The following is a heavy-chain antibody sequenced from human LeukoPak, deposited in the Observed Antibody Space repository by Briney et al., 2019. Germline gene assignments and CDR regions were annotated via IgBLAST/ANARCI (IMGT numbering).Heavy chain of an antibody. CDR2: IYASGST. CDR1: GGSISSYY. V-gene: IGHV4-4*07. CDR3: ARDSNLEYSSSRGLGR. Sequence: PSETLSLICTVSGGSISSYYWSWIRQPAGKGLEWIGRIYASGSTYYNPSLKSRVTMSVDTSKNQFSLRLTTVTAADTAVYYCARDSNLEYSSSRGLGRWGQGTLVTLSS. J-gene: IGHJ4*02. D-gene: IGHD6-6*01.